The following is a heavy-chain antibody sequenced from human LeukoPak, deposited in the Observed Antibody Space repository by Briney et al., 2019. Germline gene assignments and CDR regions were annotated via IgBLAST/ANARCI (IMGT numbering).Heavy chain of an antibody. Sequence: PGGSLRLSCAASGFRFSSYAMSWVRQAPGKGLEWVSAISGSGVSTYYADSVKGRFTVSRDNSKNTLYLQMSSLRAEDTAVYYCAKDQYVLRTFGWPRDWGQGTLVMVSS. V-gene: IGHV3-23*01. D-gene: IGHD3-9*01. CDR3: AKDQYVLRTFGWPRD. J-gene: IGHJ4*02. CDR1: GFRFSSYA. CDR2: ISGSGVST.